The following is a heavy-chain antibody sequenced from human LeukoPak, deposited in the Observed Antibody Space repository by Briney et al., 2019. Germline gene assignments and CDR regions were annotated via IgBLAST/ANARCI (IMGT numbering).Heavy chain of an antibody. CDR2: IIPIFGTA. J-gene: IGHJ4*02. Sequence: GASVKVSCKASGGTFSSYAISWVRQAPGQGLEWMGGIIPIFGTANCAQKFQGRVTITADESTSTAYMELSSLRSEDTAVYYCARARDWAGYSYGFYYWGQGTLVTVSS. D-gene: IGHD5-18*01. V-gene: IGHV1-69*01. CDR1: GGTFSSYA. CDR3: ARARDWAGYSYGFYY.